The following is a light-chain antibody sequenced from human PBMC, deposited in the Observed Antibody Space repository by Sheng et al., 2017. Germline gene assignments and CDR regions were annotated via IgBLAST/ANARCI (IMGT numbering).Light chain of an antibody. CDR2: AAS. Sequence: EIVLTQSPATLSLSPGERATLSCRASQSVTTYLAWYQQKPGQAPRLLIYAASNRATGIPDRFSGSGSGTDFTLTISRLEPEDFAVYYCQQDGSSPSTFGQGTKLEI. CDR1: QSVTTY. CDR3: QQDGSSPST. V-gene: IGKV3-20*01. J-gene: IGKJ2*01.